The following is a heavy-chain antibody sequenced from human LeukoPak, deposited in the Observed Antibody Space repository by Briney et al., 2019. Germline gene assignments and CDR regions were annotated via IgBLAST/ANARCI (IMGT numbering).Heavy chain of an antibody. J-gene: IGHJ5*02. V-gene: IGHV3-23*01. D-gene: IGHD1/OR15-1a*01. CDR2: ISGSGDST. Sequence: GGSLRLSCAGSGFIFSRYAMSWVRQAPGKGLEWVSTISGSGDSTYYADSVKGRFTISRDNSKNTLYMQMKSLRAEDTAVYYCAKEWLEHITGWLDPWGQGSLVTVSS. CDR3: AKEWLEHITGWLDP. CDR1: GFIFSRYA.